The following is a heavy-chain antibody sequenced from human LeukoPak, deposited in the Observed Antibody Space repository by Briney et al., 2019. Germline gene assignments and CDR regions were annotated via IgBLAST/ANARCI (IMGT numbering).Heavy chain of an antibody. CDR2: IYYSGRI. Sequence: KTSETLSLTCTVSGGSISGSYYWGWIRQPPGKGLEWIGSIYYSGRIYYNASLKSRVTISVDTSKNHFSLKLTSVTAADTAVYYCARAPWAYGNYVHAFDIWGHGTMVTVSS. CDR3: ARAPWAYGNYVHAFDI. V-gene: IGHV4-39*07. D-gene: IGHD4-11*01. J-gene: IGHJ3*02. CDR1: GGSISGSYY.